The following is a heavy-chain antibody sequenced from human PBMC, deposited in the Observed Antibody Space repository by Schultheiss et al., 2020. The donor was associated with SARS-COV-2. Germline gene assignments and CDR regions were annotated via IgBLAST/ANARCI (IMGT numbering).Heavy chain of an antibody. V-gene: IGHV3-9*01. J-gene: IGHJ4*02. CDR2: ISWNSGSI. CDR3: ARDPSKLSTGADY. CDR1: GFTFDDYA. D-gene: IGHD2/OR15-2a*01. Sequence: SLKISCAASGFTFDDYAMHWVRQAPGKGLEWVSGISWNSGSIGYADSVKGRFTISRDNAKNSLYLQMNSLRAEDTAVYYCARDPSKLSTGADYWGQGTLVTVSS.